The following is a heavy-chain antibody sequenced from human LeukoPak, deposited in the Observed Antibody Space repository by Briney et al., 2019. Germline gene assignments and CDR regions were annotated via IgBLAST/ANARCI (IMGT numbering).Heavy chain of an antibody. J-gene: IGHJ4*02. V-gene: IGHV4-31*03. CDR2: IYYTGRT. D-gene: IGHD5-18*01. Sequence: SETLSLTCTVSGGSISSAGYYWNWIRQHPTEGLEWIGHIYYTGRTTYNPSVKSRVTISADTSKNQFSLKLNSVTAADTAVYFCASAPLGNSFGYMAYWGQGALVTVSP. CDR3: ASAPLGNSFGYMAY. CDR1: GGSISSAGYY.